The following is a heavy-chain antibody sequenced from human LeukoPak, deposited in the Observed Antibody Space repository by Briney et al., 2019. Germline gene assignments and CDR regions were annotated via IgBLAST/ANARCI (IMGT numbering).Heavy chain of an antibody. D-gene: IGHD1-26*01. CDR3: ARGQTIVGATGDF. CDR1: GGSFSCYY. Sequence: RASETLSLTCAVYGGSFSCYYWSWIRQPPGKGLEWIGEINHSGSTNYNPSLKSRVTISVDTSKNQFSLKLSSVTAADTAVYYCARGQTIVGATGDFWGQGTLVTVSS. CDR2: INHSGST. V-gene: IGHV4-34*01. J-gene: IGHJ4*02.